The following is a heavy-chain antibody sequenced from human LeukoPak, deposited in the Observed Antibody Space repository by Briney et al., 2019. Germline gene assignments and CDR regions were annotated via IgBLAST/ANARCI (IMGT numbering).Heavy chain of an antibody. CDR1: GFTSSDYW. Sequence: GGSLRLSCAASGFTSSDYWMHWVRQAPGKGLEWVANIKQDGSEKNYVASVKGRFTISRDNAKNSLYLQMNSLRAEDTALYYCARGRWAPFDCWGQGTLVTV. V-gene: IGHV3-7*01. D-gene: IGHD6-13*01. CDR3: ARGRWAPFDC. CDR2: IKQDGSEK. J-gene: IGHJ4*02.